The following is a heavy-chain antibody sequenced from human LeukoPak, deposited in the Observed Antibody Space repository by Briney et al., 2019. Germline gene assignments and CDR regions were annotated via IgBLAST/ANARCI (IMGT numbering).Heavy chain of an antibody. CDR2: IYYSGST. Sequence: SETLSLTCTVSGGSISSYYWSWIRQPPGKGLEWIGYIYYSGSTNYNPSLKSRVTISVDTSKNQFSLKLSSVTAADTAVYYCARVSRSRSGYYPYYFDYWGQGTLVTVSS. J-gene: IGHJ4*02. V-gene: IGHV4-59*01. D-gene: IGHD3-3*01. CDR1: GGSISSYY. CDR3: ARVSRSRSGYYPYYFDY.